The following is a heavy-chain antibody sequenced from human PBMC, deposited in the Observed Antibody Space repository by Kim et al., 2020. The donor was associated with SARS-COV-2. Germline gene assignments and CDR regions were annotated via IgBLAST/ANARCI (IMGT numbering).Heavy chain of an antibody. Sequence: SQTLSLTCAISGDSVSSNSAVWNWIRQSPSRGLEWLGRTYYGSKWYNDYAVSVKSRITINADTSMNQFSLQLNSVTPEDTAVYYCARRRAEDHQHGMDVWGQGTTVTVSS. CDR3: ARRRAEDHQHGMDV. CDR1: GDSVSSNSAV. CDR2: TYYGSKWYN. J-gene: IGHJ6*02. V-gene: IGHV6-1*01.